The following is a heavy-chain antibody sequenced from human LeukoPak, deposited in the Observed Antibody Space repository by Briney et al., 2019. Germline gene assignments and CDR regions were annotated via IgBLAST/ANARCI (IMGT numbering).Heavy chain of an antibody. CDR1: GGSISSGSYY. V-gene: IGHV4-61*02. D-gene: IGHD2-2*01. CDR2: IYISGST. CDR3: ARKEVGQYYFDY. J-gene: IGHJ4*02. Sequence: PSETLSLTCTVSGGSISSGSYYWSWIRQPAGKGLEWIGRIYISGSTDYNPSLKSRVTLSLDTSKNQFSLRLSSVTAADTAVYYCARKEVGQYYFDYWDQGTLVTVSS.